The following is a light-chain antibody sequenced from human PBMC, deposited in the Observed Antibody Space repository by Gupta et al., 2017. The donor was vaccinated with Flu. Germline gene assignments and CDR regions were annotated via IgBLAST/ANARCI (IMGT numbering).Light chain of an antibody. V-gene: IGLV3-21*02. CDR1: NIGSKA. J-gene: IGLJ2*01. CDR2: DDS. CDR3: QVWDSSSDHVV. Sequence: YVLTQPRPVSASPGQTARITCGGNNIGSKAVHWYQQKPGQAPVLIVNDDSDRPSGIPERFSGSNSGNTATLTITRVEAGDEADYYCQVWDSSSDHVVFGGGTKLTVL.